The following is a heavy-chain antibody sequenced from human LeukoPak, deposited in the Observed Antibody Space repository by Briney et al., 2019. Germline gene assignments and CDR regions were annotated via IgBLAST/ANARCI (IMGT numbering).Heavy chain of an antibody. V-gene: IGHV4-59*01. Sequence: SETLSLTCTLSGGSLSSYNLKWIRQPPRTGLEWIGYFSYTGSTNYSPSLKSRVTISVDMSKNEFSLNLSSVTAADTAVYYCARRNAFDIWGQGTMVTVSS. CDR1: GGSLSSYN. J-gene: IGHJ3*02. CDR3: ARRNAFDI. CDR2: FSYTGST.